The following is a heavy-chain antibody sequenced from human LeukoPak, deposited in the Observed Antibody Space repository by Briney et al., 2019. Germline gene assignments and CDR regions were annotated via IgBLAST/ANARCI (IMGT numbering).Heavy chain of an antibody. D-gene: IGHD6-13*01. CDR2: ISAYNGNT. CDR3: ARGLGSSWPLYYYYYGMDV. CDR1: GYTFTSYG. V-gene: IGHV1-18*01. J-gene: IGHJ6*02. Sequence: ASVKVSCKASGYTFTSYGISWVRQAPGQGLEWMGWISAYNGNTNYVQKLQGRVTMTTDTSTSTAYMELRSLRSDDTAVYYCARGLGSSWPLYYYYYGMDVWGQGTTVTVSS.